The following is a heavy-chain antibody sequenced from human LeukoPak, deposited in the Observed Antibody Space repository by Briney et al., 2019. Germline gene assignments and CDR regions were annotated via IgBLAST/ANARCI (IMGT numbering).Heavy chain of an antibody. Sequence: SETLSLTCTVSGGSISSSSYYWGWIRQPPGKGLEWIGSIYYSGSTYYNPSLKSRVTISVDTSKNQFSLKLSSVTAADTAVYYCARMGAAADPKIWYYYYYYMDVWGKGTTVTVSS. CDR3: ARMGAAADPKIWYYYYYYMDV. V-gene: IGHV4-39*01. J-gene: IGHJ6*03. CDR2: IYYSGST. CDR1: GGSISSSSYY. D-gene: IGHD6-13*01.